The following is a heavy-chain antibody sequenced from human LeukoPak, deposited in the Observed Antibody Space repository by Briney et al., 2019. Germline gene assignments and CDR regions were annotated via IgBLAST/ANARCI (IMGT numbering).Heavy chain of an antibody. CDR3: ARDTQWLVRAPDP. Sequence: GASVKVSCKASGGTFSSYAISWVRQAPGQGLEWMGGIIPIFGTANYAQKFQGRVTITADKSTSTAYMELSSLRSDDTAVYYCARDTQWLVRAPDPWGQGTLVTVSS. CDR2: IIPIFGTA. V-gene: IGHV1-69*06. J-gene: IGHJ5*02. D-gene: IGHD6-19*01. CDR1: GGTFSSYA.